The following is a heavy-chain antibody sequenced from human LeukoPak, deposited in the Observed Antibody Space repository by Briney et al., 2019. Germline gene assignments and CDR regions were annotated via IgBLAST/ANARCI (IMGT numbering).Heavy chain of an antibody. D-gene: IGHD6-19*01. Sequence: ASVKVPCKASGYTFTSYDINWVRQATGQGLEWMGWMNPNSGNTGYAQKFQGRVTMTRNTSISTAYMELSSLRSEDTAVYYCAREGQQWLVVDYYYGMDVWGQGTTVTVSS. CDR3: AREGQQWLVVDYYYGMDV. V-gene: IGHV1-8*01. J-gene: IGHJ6*02. CDR1: GYTFTSYD. CDR2: MNPNSGNT.